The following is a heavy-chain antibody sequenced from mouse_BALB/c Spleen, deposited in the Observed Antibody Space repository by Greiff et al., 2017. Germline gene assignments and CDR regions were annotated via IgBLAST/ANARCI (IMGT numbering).Heavy chain of an antibody. V-gene: IGHV1-14*01. Sequence: EVQLQQSGPELVKPGASVKMSCKASGYTFTSYVMHWVKQKPGQGLEWIGYINPYNDGTKYNEKFKGKATLTSDKSSSTAYMELSSLTSEDSAVYYCARGPITTVVATRAMDYWGQGTSVTVSS. CDR3: ARGPITTVVATRAMDY. CDR2: INPYNDGT. CDR1: GYTFTSYV. D-gene: IGHD1-1*01. J-gene: IGHJ4*01.